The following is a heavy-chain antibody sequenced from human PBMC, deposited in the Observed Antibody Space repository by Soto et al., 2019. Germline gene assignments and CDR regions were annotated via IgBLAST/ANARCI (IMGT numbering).Heavy chain of an antibody. J-gene: IGHJ5*02. CDR3: ARENVDSSGYYSPNWFDP. CDR1: GGSISSGGYY. D-gene: IGHD3-22*01. Sequence: QVQLQESGPGLVKPSQTLSLTCTVSGGSISSGGYYWSWIRQHPGKGLELLGYIYYSGSTYYNPSLKSRVTITVDTSKNQCSLTLSSVTAAYTAVYYCARENVDSSGYYSPNWFDPWGQGTLVTVSS. CDR2: IYYSGST. V-gene: IGHV4-31*03.